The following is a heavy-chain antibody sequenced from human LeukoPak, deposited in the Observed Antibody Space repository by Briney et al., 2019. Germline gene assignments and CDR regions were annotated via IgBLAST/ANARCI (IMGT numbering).Heavy chain of an antibody. Sequence: ASLKVSCKASGYTFTGYYMHWVRQAPGQGLEWMGWINPEHGGTHYAQKFQDRVSMTRDTSISTAYMELSRLKSDDTAVYYFARPEGGYYTDFHSWGQGTLVTVSS. CDR3: ARPEGGYYTDFHS. J-gene: IGHJ4*02. V-gene: IGHV1-2*02. D-gene: IGHD3-3*01. CDR2: INPEHGGT. CDR1: GYTFTGYY.